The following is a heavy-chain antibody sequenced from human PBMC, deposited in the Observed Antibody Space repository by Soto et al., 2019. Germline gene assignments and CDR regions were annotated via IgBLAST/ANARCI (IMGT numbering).Heavy chain of an antibody. D-gene: IGHD1-26*01. V-gene: IGHV3-23*01. Sequence: GGSLKLSCAASGITFSNYAMSWVRQAPGKGLEWVSGISNSGGSTYYADSVKGRFTISRDISKNTLYLQMKSLRGEDTAVYYCAKPLVGAGWVHYYAMDVWGQGTTVTVSS. CDR2: ISNSGGST. J-gene: IGHJ6*02. CDR1: GITFSNYA. CDR3: AKPLVGAGWVHYYAMDV.